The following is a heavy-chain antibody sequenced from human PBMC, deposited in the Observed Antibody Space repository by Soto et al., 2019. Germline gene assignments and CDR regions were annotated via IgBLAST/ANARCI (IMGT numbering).Heavy chain of an antibody. D-gene: IGHD3-16*01. CDR1: GGSFKSGSYS. J-gene: IGHJ4*02. CDR3: AREFAYFDF. CDR2: VYHTGRT. Sequence: SETLSLTCTVSGGSFKSGSYSWSWIRQPPGKGLEWIGYVYHTGRTSYNPSLKSRVSISMDTSKNQFSLNLDSVTAADTAVYFCAREFAYFDFWGQGTMVTVS. V-gene: IGHV4-61*01.